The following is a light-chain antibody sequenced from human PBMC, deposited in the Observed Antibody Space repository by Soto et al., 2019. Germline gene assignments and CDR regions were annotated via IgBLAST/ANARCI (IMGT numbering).Light chain of an antibody. Sequence: EILLTQSPGILSLSPGERATLSCRASQSVISNYLAWYQQKPGQAPRLLIYGASSRATGIPDRFRGSGSGTDFTLTIGRLEPEDFAVYYCHQYGISPPRTFGQGTKVDIK. V-gene: IGKV3-20*01. J-gene: IGKJ1*01. CDR3: HQYGISPPRT. CDR1: QSVISNY. CDR2: GAS.